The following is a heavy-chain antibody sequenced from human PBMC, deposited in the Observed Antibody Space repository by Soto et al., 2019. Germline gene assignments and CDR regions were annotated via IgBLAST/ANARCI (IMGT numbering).Heavy chain of an antibody. J-gene: IGHJ4*02. CDR2: IWYDGSNK. CDR1: GFTFSSYG. CDR3: ARGGRRGSYYEDY. V-gene: IGHV3-33*01. D-gene: IGHD1-26*01. Sequence: GGSLRLSCAASGFTFSSYGMHWVRQAPGKGLEWVAVIWYDGSNKYYADSVKGRFTISRDNSKNTLYLQMNSLRAEDTAVYYCARGGRRGSYYEDYWGQGTLVTVSS.